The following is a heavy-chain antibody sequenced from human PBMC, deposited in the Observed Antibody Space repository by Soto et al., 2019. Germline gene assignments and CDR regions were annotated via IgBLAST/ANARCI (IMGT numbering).Heavy chain of an antibody. J-gene: IGHJ6*03. CDR3: ARVSFRDYDFWSGYYTAYYYYYMDV. D-gene: IGHD3-3*01. CDR2: IYYSGST. CDR1: GGSVSSGSYY. V-gene: IGHV4-61*01. Sequence: SETLSLTCTVSGGSVSSGSYYWSWIRQPPGKGLEWIGYIYYSGSTNYNPSLKSRVTMSVDTSKNQFSLKLSSVTAADTAVYYCARVSFRDYDFWSGYYTAYYYYYMDVWGKGTTVTVSS.